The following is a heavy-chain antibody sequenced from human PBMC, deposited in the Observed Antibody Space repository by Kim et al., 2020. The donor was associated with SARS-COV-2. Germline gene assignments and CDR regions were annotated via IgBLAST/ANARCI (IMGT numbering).Heavy chain of an antibody. V-gene: IGHV4-39*01. D-gene: IGHD2-2*01. CDR3: ARQDCSSTSCLVAGWFDP. Sequence: KSRGTISVDTSKNQFSLKLSSVTAADTAVYYCARQDCSSTSCLVAGWFDPWGQGTLVTVSS. J-gene: IGHJ5*02.